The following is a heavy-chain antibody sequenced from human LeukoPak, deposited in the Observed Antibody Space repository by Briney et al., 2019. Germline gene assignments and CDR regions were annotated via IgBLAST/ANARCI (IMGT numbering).Heavy chain of an antibody. CDR1: GGSFSGYY. D-gene: IGHD3-22*01. Sequence: SETLSLTCAVYGGSFSGYYWSWIRQPPGEGLEWIGEINHSGSTNYNPSLKSRVTISVDTSKNQFSLKLSSVTAADTAVYYCASTKSRGYYYDSSGYYFFWGQGTLVTVSS. CDR2: INHSGST. CDR3: ASTKSRGYYYDSSGYYFF. J-gene: IGHJ4*02. V-gene: IGHV4-34*01.